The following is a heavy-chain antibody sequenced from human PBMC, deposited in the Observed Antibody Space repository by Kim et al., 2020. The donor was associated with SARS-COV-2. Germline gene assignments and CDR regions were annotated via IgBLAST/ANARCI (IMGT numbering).Heavy chain of an antibody. V-gene: IGHV3-23*01. CDR1: GFTFSSYA. CDR2: IGGSGGNT. J-gene: IGHJ4*02. Sequence: GGSLRLSCAGSGFTFSSYAMTWVRQAPGKGLEWVATIGGSGGNTYYADSVEGRFAVSRDNSKNTLFLQMNSLRAEDSAVYYCAGRRGTNFGYVFWGQGT. D-gene: IGHD2-8*01. CDR3: AGRRGTNFGYVF.